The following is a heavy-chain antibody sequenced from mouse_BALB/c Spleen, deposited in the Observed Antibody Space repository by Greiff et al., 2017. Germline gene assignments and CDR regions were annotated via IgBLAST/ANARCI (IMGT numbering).Heavy chain of an antibody. CDR2: ISYSGST. D-gene: IGHD2-3*01. Sequence: VQLKESGPGLVKPSQSLSLTCTVTGYSITSDYAWNWIRQFPGNKLEWMGYISYSGSTSYNPSLKSRISITRDTSKNQFFLQLNSVTTEDTATYYCARGGWLSFAYWGQGTLVTVSA. J-gene: IGHJ3*01. CDR1: GYSITSDYA. V-gene: IGHV3-2*02. CDR3: ARGGWLSFAY.